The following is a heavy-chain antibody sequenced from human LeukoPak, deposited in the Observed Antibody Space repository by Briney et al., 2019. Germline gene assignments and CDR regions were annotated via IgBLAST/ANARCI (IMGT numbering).Heavy chain of an antibody. CDR1: GFTFSSYW. J-gene: IGHJ3*02. Sequence: GGSLRLSCAASGFTFSSYWMNWVRQAPGKGLEWVSSINSNNNYIYYADSVKGRFTISRDNARNSLFLQMNSLRAEDTAVYYCARGGYSTFLDAFDIWGQGTMVTVSS. CDR2: INSNNNYI. V-gene: IGHV3-21*01. CDR3: ARGGYSTFLDAFDI. D-gene: IGHD6-13*01.